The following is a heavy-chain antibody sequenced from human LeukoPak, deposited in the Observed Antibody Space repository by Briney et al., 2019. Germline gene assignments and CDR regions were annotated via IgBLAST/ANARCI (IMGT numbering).Heavy chain of an antibody. CDR2: ISYDGSDK. D-gene: IGHD4-17*01. CDR3: AKDRTYDYGDLGAFDI. CDR1: TFALSRYA. V-gene: IGHV3-30*04. Sequence: PGGSLRLSCAASTFALSRYAMHWVRQAPGRGLEWVGVISYDGSDKFYADSVKGRFTISRDNAKNSLYLQMNSLRAEDTALYYCAKDRTYDYGDLGAFDIWGQGTMVTVSS. J-gene: IGHJ3*02.